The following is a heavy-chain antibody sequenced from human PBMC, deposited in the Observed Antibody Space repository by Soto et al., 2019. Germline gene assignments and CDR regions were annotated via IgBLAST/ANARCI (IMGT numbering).Heavy chain of an antibody. D-gene: IGHD6-13*01. Sequence: EVQLLESGGGLVQPGGSLRLSCAAAGFTFSIYAMSWVRQAPGKGLEWVSAISGSGGSTYYADSVKGRFTISRDNSKNTLYLQTNSLRADDTAVYYCAKATRGGAATLVRDYWGQGPLVTVSS. J-gene: IGHJ4*02. CDR3: AKATRGGAATLVRDY. CDR2: ISGSGGST. V-gene: IGHV3-23*01. CDR1: GFTFSIYA.